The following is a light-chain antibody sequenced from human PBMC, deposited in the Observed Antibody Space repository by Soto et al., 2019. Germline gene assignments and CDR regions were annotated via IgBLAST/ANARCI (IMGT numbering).Light chain of an antibody. J-gene: IGLJ1*01. CDR1: SSDVGGYNY. V-gene: IGLV2-14*01. CDR3: SSFTNTITRYA. Sequence: QSVLTQPRSVSGSPGQSVTISCTGTSSDVGGYNYVSWYQHHPGKAPKLIIYEVSYRPSGVSNRFSGSKSGDTASLTISGLQAEDEADYYCSSFTNTITRYAFGTGTKLTVL. CDR2: EVS.